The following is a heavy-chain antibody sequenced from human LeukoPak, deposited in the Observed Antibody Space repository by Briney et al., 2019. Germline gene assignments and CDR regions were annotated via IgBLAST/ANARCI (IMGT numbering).Heavy chain of an antibody. CDR2: INPKSGGT. CDR1: GYTFSGYY. D-gene: IGHD3-10*01. J-gene: IGHJ3*02. CDR3: ARNLWFGESSDAFDM. V-gene: IGHV1-2*02. Sequence: ASVKVSCKASGYTFSGYYMHWVRQAPGQGLEWMGWINPKSGGTNYAQKFQGRVTMTRDTSISTAYMDMSSLRSDDTAVYYCARNLWFGESSDAFDMWGQGTMVTVSS.